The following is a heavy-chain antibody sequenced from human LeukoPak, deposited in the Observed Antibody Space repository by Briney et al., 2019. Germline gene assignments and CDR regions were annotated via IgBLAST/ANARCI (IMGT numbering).Heavy chain of an antibody. D-gene: IGHD2-2*01. CDR2: INARGDT. Sequence: SETLSLTCAVYGWSFNDYYWNWIRQPPGKGLEWIGEINARGDTNYNPSLKSRVTISVDTSKKQFSLGLTSMIAADTAPYYCARGQVPAARGYNWFDPWGQGTLVTVSS. CDR1: GWSFNDYY. J-gene: IGHJ5*02. CDR3: ARGQVPAARGYNWFDP. V-gene: IGHV4-34*01.